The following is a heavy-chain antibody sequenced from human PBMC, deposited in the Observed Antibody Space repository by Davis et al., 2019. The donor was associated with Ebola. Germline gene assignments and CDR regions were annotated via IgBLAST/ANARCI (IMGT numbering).Heavy chain of an antibody. D-gene: IGHD5-18*01. V-gene: IGHV3-30*18. CDR2: ISYDGSNK. J-gene: IGHJ4*02. CDR1: GFTFSSYG. Sequence: PGGSLRLSCAASGFTFSSYGMHWVHQAPGKGLERVAVISYDGSNKYYADSVKGRFTISRDNSKNTLYLQMNSLRAEDTAVYYCAKDFLRGYSYGFLGYFDYWGQGTLVTVSS. CDR3: AKDFLRGYSYGFLGYFDY.